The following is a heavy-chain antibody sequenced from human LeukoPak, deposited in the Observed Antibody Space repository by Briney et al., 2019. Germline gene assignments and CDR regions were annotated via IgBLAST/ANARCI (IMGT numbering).Heavy chain of an antibody. V-gene: IGHV3-7*01. CDR1: GFTFSSYC. Sequence: GGSLRLSCAASGFTFSSYCMSWVRQAPGKGLEWVANIKQDGREKNYVDSVKARFTISRDNAKNSLYLQMNSLRAEDTAVYYCARDLSFYGSSGSFDYWGQGTLVTVSS. CDR2: IKQDGREK. D-gene: IGHD3-22*01. CDR3: ARDLSFYGSSGSFDY. J-gene: IGHJ4*02.